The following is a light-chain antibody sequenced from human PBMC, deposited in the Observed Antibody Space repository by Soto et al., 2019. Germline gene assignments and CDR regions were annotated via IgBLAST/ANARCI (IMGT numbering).Light chain of an antibody. Sequence: DIQMTQSPSTLSASVGDSVIITCRASQSISGWLAWYQQKPGKAPKLLIYGVSSLESGVPSRFSGSGSGTEFTLAISSLQPDDFATYYCQQYNSYPWTFGQGTKVDIK. CDR3: QQYNSYPWT. CDR2: GVS. CDR1: QSISGW. J-gene: IGKJ1*01. V-gene: IGKV1-5*01.